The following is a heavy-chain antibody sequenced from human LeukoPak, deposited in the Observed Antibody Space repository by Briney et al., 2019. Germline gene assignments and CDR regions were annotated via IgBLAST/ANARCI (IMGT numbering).Heavy chain of an antibody. Sequence: GGSLRLSCAASGFTFSSYAMSGVRQAPGKGVEWVSAISGSGGSTYYADSVKGRFTISRDNSKNTLYLQMNSLRAEDTAVYYCAKEPYSNYGGDWFDPWDQGTLVTVSS. J-gene: IGHJ5*02. CDR2: ISGSGGST. V-gene: IGHV3-23*01. CDR1: GFTFSSYA. D-gene: IGHD4-11*01. CDR3: AKEPYSNYGGDWFDP.